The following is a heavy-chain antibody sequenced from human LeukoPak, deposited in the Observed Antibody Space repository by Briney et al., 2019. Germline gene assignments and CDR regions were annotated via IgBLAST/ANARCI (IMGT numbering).Heavy chain of an antibody. CDR2: ISSRGTTK. Sequence: GGSLRLSCVGSGFIFSNYWMAWVRQAPGKGLEWVSYISSRGTTKHYADSVKGRFTTSRDNAKNALYLQMNSLRVEDTAVYYCANFEPGYTSSWYAEFWGQGTLVTVSS. CDR1: GFIFSNYW. D-gene: IGHD6-13*01. CDR3: ANFEPGYTSSWYAEF. J-gene: IGHJ4*02. V-gene: IGHV3-48*01.